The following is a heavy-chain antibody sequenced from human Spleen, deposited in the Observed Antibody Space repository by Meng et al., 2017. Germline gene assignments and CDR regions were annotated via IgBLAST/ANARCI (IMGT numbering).Heavy chain of an antibody. D-gene: IGHD2-21*01. CDR2: IHFSGST. CDR3: ARVNSDCGGVMCYKGWFDP. Sequence: QVQLQESGPGLVKPSQTRSLTCTGFGGSISGGDYYWSWIRQPPGKGLEWIGYIHFSGSTYYNPSLNSRITISVDMSRNQFSLRLTSVTSADMAVYYCARVNSDCGGVMCYKGWFDPWGQGTLVTVSS. V-gene: IGHV4-30-4*01. J-gene: IGHJ5*02. CDR1: GGSISGGDYY.